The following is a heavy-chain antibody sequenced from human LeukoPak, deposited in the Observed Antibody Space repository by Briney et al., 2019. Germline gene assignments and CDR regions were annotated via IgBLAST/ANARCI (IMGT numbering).Heavy chain of an antibody. Sequence: GASVKVSCKASGGTFSSYAISWVRQAPGQGLEWMGRIIPILGIANYAQKFQGRATITADKSTSTAYMELSSLRSEDTAVYYCARFCRDGYKDYWGQGTLVTVSS. CDR2: IIPILGIA. J-gene: IGHJ4*02. CDR3: ARFCRDGYKDY. V-gene: IGHV1-69*04. CDR1: GGTFSSYA. D-gene: IGHD5-24*01.